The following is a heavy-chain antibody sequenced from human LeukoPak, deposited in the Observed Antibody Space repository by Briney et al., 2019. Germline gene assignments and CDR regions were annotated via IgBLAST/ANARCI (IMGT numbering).Heavy chain of an antibody. D-gene: IGHD6-6*01. CDR1: GFTFSSYS. CDR3: ARDGGSSWDYYYYMDV. Sequence: GGSLRLSCAASGFTFSSYSMNWVRQAPGKGLEWVSSISSSSSYIYYADSVKGRFTISRDNAKNSLYLQMNSLRAEDTAVYYCARDGGSSWDYYYYMDVWGKGTTVTVSS. J-gene: IGHJ6*03. V-gene: IGHV3-21*01. CDR2: ISSSSSYI.